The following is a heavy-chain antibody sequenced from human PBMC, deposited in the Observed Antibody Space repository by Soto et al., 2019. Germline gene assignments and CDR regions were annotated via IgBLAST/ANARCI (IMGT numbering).Heavy chain of an antibody. CDR1: GFTFSSYA. CDR3: AKDGGAVLGWRRGPAN. Sequence: GGSLRLSCAASGFTFSSYAMSWVRQAPGKGLEWVSAISGSGGSTYYADSVKGRFTISRDNSKHTLYLQMNSLRAEDTAVYECAKDGGAVLGWRRGPANWGQGTLVTVS. D-gene: IGHD3-16*01. CDR2: ISGSGGST. V-gene: IGHV3-23*01. J-gene: IGHJ4*02.